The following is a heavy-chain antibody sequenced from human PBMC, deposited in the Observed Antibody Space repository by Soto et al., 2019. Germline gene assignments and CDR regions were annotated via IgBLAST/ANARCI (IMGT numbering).Heavy chain of an antibody. J-gene: IGHJ5*02. Sequence: PSEAPALECPVSGGSISSYYWSWIRQPPGKGLEWIGYIYYSGSTNYNPSLKSRVTISVDTSKNQFSLKLSSVTAADTAVYYCARVSGVEIATIEGWFDPWGQGPLVTVSS. CDR1: GGSISSYY. V-gene: IGHV4-59*01. D-gene: IGHD2-21*01. CDR2: IYYSGST. CDR3: ARVSGVEIATIEGWFDP.